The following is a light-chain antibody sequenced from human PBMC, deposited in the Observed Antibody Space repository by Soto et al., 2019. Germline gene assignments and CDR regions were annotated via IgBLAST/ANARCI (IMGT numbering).Light chain of an antibody. Sequence: QSALTQPPSASGSPGQSVTISCTGTSSDVGGYNYVSWYQQHLGKAPKLIIYEVSKWPSGVPDRFSGSKSGNRASLTVSGLQAEDEADCYCSSYAGSNNMVFGGGTKLTVL. V-gene: IGLV2-8*01. CDR1: SSDVGGYNY. J-gene: IGLJ2*01. CDR2: EVS. CDR3: SSYAGSNNMV.